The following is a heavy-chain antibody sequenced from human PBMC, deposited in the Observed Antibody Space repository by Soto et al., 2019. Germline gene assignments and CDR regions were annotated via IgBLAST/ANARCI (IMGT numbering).Heavy chain of an antibody. D-gene: IGHD3-16*01. CDR3: VRDRGSPDSFNV. CDR1: GFPFTPFW. Sequence: EVQVVESGGGLVQPGESLRLSCAASGFPFTPFWMHWVRQAPGKGLVWLSHINSDGSTKVYADSVKGRVTISRDNAKNRRYLQKNSLKPDDTDVYYCVRDRGSPDSFNVCGRGTMVTVS. CDR2: INSDGSTK. J-gene: IGHJ3*01. V-gene: IGHV3-74*01.